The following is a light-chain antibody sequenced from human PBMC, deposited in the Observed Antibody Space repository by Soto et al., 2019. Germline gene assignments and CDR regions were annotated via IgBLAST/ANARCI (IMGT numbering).Light chain of an antibody. CDR1: SGSVSTRHY. J-gene: IGLJ3*02. Sequence: QTVVTQEPSFSVSPGGTVTLTCGLSSGSVSTRHYPSWYQQTPGQAPRTLIYITNTRSSGVPDRFSGSILGSKAALTITGAQADDESDYYCVLYMGSGIGVFGGGTKLTVL. CDR2: ITN. V-gene: IGLV8-61*01. CDR3: VLYMGSGIGV.